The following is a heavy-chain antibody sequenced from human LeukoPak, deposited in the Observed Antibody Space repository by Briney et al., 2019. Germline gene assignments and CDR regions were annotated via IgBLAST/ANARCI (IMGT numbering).Heavy chain of an antibody. CDR3: ARERGYDSSY. J-gene: IGHJ4*02. CDR1: GGSISSGSYY. Sequence: SETLSLTCTVSGGSISSGSYYWSWIRQPAGKGLEWIGRIYTSGSTNYNPSLKSRVTISVDTSKNQFSLKLSSVTAADTAVYYCARERGYDSSYWGQGTLVTVSS. D-gene: IGHD5-12*01. V-gene: IGHV4-61*02. CDR2: IYTSGST.